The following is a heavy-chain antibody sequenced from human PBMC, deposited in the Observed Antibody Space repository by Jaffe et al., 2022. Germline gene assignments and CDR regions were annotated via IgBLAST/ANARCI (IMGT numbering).Heavy chain of an antibody. Sequence: QVQLVQSGAEVKKPGASVKVSCKASGYTFTSYAMHWVRQAPGQRLEWMGWINAGNGNTKYSQKFQGRVTITRDTSASTAYMELSSLRSEDTAVYYCARRPGTARPEPNDAFDIWGQGTMVTVSS. CDR1: GYTFTSYA. V-gene: IGHV1-3*01. CDR2: INAGNGNT. CDR3: ARRPGTARPEPNDAFDI. J-gene: IGHJ3*02.